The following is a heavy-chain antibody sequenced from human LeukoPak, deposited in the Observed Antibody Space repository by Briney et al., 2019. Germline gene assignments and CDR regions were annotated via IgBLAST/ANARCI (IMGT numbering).Heavy chain of an antibody. V-gene: IGHV1-2*02. CDR1: GYTFTGYY. CDR2: INPNSGGT. D-gene: IGHD3-9*01. J-gene: IGHJ6*02. CDR3: ASWAYDILTGYPYDGMDV. Sequence: ASVKVSCKASGYTFTGYYLHWVRQAPGQGLEWMGWINPNSGGTNYAQKFQGRVTMTRDTSISTAYMELSRLRSDDTAVYHCASWAYDILTGYPYDGMDVWGQGTTVTVSS.